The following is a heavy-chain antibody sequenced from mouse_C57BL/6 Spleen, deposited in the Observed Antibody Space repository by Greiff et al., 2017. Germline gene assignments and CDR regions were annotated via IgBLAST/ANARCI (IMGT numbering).Heavy chain of an antibody. CDR1: GYTFTSYW. CDR3: ARAIDGYYFDY. Sequence: QVQLQQPGAELVRPGPSVKLSCKASGYTFTSYWMHWVKQRPGQGLEWIGVIDPSDSYTNYNQKFKGKATLTVDTSSSTAYMQLSSLTSEDSAVYYCARAIDGYYFDYWGQGTTLTVSS. CDR2: IDPSDSYT. J-gene: IGHJ2*01. D-gene: IGHD2-3*01. V-gene: IGHV1-59*01.